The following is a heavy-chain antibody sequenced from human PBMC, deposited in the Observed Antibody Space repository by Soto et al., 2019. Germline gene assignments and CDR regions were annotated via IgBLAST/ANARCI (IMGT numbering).Heavy chain of an antibody. Sequence: SETLSLTCAVYGGSFSGYYWSWIRQPPGKGLEWIGEINHSGSTNYNPSLKSRVTISVDTSKNQFSLKLSSVTAADTAVYYCAIVPSSISMTYYFDYWGQGTLVTVSS. D-gene: IGHD6-6*01. CDR1: GGSFSGYY. CDR3: AIVPSSISMTYYFDY. V-gene: IGHV4-34*01. CDR2: INHSGST. J-gene: IGHJ4*02.